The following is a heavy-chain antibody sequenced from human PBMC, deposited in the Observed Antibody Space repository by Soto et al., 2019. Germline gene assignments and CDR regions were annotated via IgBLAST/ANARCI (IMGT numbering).Heavy chain of an antibody. D-gene: IGHD2-2*01. CDR2: IYSSGSP. V-gene: IGHV4-59*08. CDR3: ARVVIVPAARGHYNYFYMDV. J-gene: IGHJ6*03. Sequence: SLTLSLTCTVSGGSISGYYWIWLRQPPGKGLEWIGYIYSSGSPNYNPSLKGRAAISVDTSENQTSLRLSSVTAADTAVYYCARVVIVPAARGHYNYFYMDVWGKGTTVTVSS. CDR1: GGSISGYY.